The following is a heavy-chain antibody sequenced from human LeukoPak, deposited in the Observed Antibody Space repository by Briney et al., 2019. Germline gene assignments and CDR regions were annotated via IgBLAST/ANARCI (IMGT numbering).Heavy chain of an antibody. D-gene: IGHD2-2*03. V-gene: IGHV3-7*01. J-gene: IGHJ4*02. CDR3: ARDLDIVVVPAAMVPDY. CDR2: IKQDGSEK. Sequence: GGSLRLSCAASGFTFSSYWMSWVRQAPGKGLEWVAYIKQDGSEKYYVDSVKGRFTISRDNAKNSLYLQMNSLRAEDTAVYYCARDLDIVVVPAAMVPDYWGQGTLVTVSS. CDR1: GFTFSSYW.